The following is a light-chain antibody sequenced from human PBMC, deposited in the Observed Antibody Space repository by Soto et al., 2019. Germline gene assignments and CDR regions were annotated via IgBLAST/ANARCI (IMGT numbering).Light chain of an antibody. CDR3: QQSGSSLWT. J-gene: IGKJ1*01. CDR2: GAS. CDR1: QSVSNTY. V-gene: IGKV3-20*01. Sequence: EIVLTQSPGTLSLSPGERATLSCRTSQSVSNTYLAWYQQKPGQPPRLLIYGASNRATGIPDRFSGSGSGTDFTLTISRLEPEDFAVYYCQQSGSSLWTFGQGTKVETK.